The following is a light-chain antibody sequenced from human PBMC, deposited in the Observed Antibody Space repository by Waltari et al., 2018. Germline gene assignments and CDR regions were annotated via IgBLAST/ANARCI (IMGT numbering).Light chain of an antibody. CDR2: DVS. CDR1: SSDLGGYNC. CDR3: SSYRSSSTLGV. J-gene: IGLJ2*01. Sequence: QSALTHPPSVSGSPGQSTTISCTGTSSDLGGYNCVSWYQQHPGKAPKLMTYDVSKRPSGVSNRFSGSKAGNTASLTISGLQAEDEADYYCSSYRSSSTLGVFGGGTKLTVL. V-gene: IGLV2-14*01.